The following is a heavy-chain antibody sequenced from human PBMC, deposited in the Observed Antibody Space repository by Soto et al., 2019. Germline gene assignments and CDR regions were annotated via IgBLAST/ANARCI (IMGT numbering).Heavy chain of an antibody. CDR2: ISAYNGNT. J-gene: IGHJ4*02. D-gene: IGHD3-10*01. CDR1: GYTFINYA. CDR3: ARGCFGEFMYYFDY. Sequence: QVQLVQSGAEVKKPGASVKVSCKASGYTFINYAFSWVRQAPGQGLEWMGWISAYNGNTNYAQKLQGRVTMTTDTSTSTAYMELRSVRSDDTAVYYCARGCFGEFMYYFDYWGQGTLVTVSS. V-gene: IGHV1-18*01.